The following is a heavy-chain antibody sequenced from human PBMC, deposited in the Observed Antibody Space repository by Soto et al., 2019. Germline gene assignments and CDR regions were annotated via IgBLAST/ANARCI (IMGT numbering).Heavy chain of an antibody. CDR2: IYYSGST. CDR1: GDTISSYY. Sequence: SETLALTCTVSGDTISSYYWSWIRQPPGKGLEWIGYIYYSGSTNYNPSLKSRVTISVDTSKNQFSLRLSSVTAADTAVYYCARGGMEYYYDSSGDGDAFDIWGQGTMVTVSS. J-gene: IGHJ3*02. CDR3: ARGGMEYYYDSSGDGDAFDI. D-gene: IGHD3-22*01. V-gene: IGHV4-59*01.